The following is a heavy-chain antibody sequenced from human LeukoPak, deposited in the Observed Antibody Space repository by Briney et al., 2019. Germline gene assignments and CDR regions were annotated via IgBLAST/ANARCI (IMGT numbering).Heavy chain of an antibody. Sequence: SSETLSLTCTVSGYSISSGYYWGWIRQPPGKGLEWIGSIYHSGSTYYNPSLKSRVTISIDTSKNQFSLRLTSVTAADTAVYFCATLVSTRYYFDYWGQGTLVTVSS. D-gene: IGHD5/OR15-5a*01. J-gene: IGHJ4*02. CDR2: IYHSGST. V-gene: IGHV4-38-2*02. CDR1: GYSISSGYY. CDR3: ATLVSTRYYFDY.